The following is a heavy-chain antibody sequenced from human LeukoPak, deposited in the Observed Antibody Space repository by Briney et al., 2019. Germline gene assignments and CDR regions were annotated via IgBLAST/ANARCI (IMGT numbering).Heavy chain of an antibody. J-gene: IGHJ5*02. CDR1: GFTFNSYA. CDR3: AKGVVDYYDSSGYYPSNL. V-gene: IGHV3-23*01. D-gene: IGHD3-22*01. CDR2: ISGSGGTT. Sequence: GGSLRLSCAGFGFTFNSYAMTWVRQAPGKGLKWVSGISGSGGTTYYADSVKGRFTISRDNFNNTLYLQMNSMRVEDTALYFCAKGVVDYYDSSGYYPSNLWGQGTLVTVSS.